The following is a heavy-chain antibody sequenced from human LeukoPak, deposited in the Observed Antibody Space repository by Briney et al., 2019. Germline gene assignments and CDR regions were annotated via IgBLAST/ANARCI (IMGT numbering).Heavy chain of an antibody. CDR1: GGTFSSYA. CDR2: IIPIFGTA. Sequence: ASVKVSCKASGGTFSSYAISWVRQAPGQGLEWMGGIIPIFGTANYAQKFQGRVTITTDESTSTAYMELSSLRSEDTAVYYCARDHRIAAERWFDPWGQGTLVTVSS. J-gene: IGHJ5*02. V-gene: IGHV1-69*05. D-gene: IGHD6-13*01. CDR3: ARDHRIAAERWFDP.